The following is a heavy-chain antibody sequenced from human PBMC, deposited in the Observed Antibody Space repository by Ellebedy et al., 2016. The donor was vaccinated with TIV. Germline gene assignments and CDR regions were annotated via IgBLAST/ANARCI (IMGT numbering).Heavy chain of an antibody. CDR2: IYYSWST. CDR3: ARLRHYGGDSVWFFDL. D-gene: IGHD4-23*01. V-gene: IGHV4-59*08. Sequence: MPSETLSLTCNVSGDSMSNYWWSWIRQPPGKPLEWIGYIYYSWSTNYDPSLKSRVTISLDTSKNQFSLRLTSVTAADTAVYYCARLRHYGGDSVWFFDLWGRGTLVTVSS. J-gene: IGHJ2*01. CDR1: GDSMSNYW.